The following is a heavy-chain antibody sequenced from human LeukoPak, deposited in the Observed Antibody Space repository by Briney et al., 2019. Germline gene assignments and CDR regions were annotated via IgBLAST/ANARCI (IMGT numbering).Heavy chain of an antibody. CDR1: GFTFSSYW. Sequence: GRCLRLACAAAGFTFSSYWMGWVRQAPGKGLEWVANIKGDGSEKKYVDSEKGRFTISRDNAKNSLLLQIKSLRAEDTAVYYCARQCSGSLLFFEYWGQGSLVTVSS. CDR3: ARQCSGSLLFFEY. D-gene: IGHD1-26*01. V-gene: IGHV3-7*01. J-gene: IGHJ4*02. CDR2: IKGDGSEK.